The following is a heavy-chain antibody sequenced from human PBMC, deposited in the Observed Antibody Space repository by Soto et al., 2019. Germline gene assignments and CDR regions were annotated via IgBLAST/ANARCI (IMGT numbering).Heavy chain of an antibody. CDR1: GFSFDNYG. D-gene: IGHD3-16*01. J-gene: IGHJ5*01. CDR2: ISGSGEIT. V-gene: IGHV3-23*01. Sequence: GGSLRLSCVASGFSFDNYGMAWVRQAPGQGLSWVSSISGSGEITYYADSVKGRFTISRDNSKNTLYLEVNNLRAEDTALYYCAKYQYYGGTHNWFDSWGQRVLVTVSS. CDR3: AKYQYYGGTHNWFDS.